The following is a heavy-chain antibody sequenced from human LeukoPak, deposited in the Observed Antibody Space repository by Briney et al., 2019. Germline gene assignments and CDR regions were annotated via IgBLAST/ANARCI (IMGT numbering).Heavy chain of an antibody. D-gene: IGHD1-26*01. CDR2: ISGDGSNT. J-gene: IGHJ4*02. Sequence: PGGSLRLSCAASGFTFTSYYMHWVRQAPGKGLVWVSRISGDGSNTIYADSVKGRFTISRDNAKNTVYLQMNSLRAEDTAVYYCARDKVGATRPFDYWGQGTLVTVSS. V-gene: IGHV3-74*01. CDR1: GFTFTSYY. CDR3: ARDKVGATRPFDY.